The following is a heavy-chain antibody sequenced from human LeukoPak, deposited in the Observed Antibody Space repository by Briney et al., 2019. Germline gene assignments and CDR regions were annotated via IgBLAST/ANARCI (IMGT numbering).Heavy chain of an antibody. CDR3: ASCGSYDAFDI. V-gene: IGHV4-30-2*01. CDR2: IYHSGST. Sequence: SETLSLTCTVSGGSISSGGYYWSWIRRPPGKGLEWIGYIYHSGSTYYNPSLKSRVTISVDRSKNQFSLKLSSVTAADTAVYYCASCGSYDAFDIWGQGTMVTVSS. CDR1: GGSISSGGYY. J-gene: IGHJ3*02. D-gene: IGHD1-26*01.